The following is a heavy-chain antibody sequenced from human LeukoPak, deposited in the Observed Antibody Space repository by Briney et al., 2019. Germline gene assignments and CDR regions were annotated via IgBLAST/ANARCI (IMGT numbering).Heavy chain of an antibody. V-gene: IGHV3-23*01. CDR3: AKFSGSGSYYPKSFDY. D-gene: IGHD3-10*01. Sequence: GGSLRLSCAASGFTFSSYAMSWVRQAPGKGLEWVSAISGSGGSTYYADSVKGRFTISRDNSKNTLYLQMNSLRAEDTAVYYCAKFSGSGSYYPKSFDYWGQGTLVTVSS. CDR1: GFTFSSYA. J-gene: IGHJ4*02. CDR2: ISGSGGST.